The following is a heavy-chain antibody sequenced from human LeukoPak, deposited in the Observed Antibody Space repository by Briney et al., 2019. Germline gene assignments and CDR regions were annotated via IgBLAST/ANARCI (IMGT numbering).Heavy chain of an antibody. CDR1: GFTFNTYI. D-gene: IGHD5-24*01. CDR2: IDTDGKTT. V-gene: IGHV3-74*01. Sequence: GGSLRLSCAASGFTFNTYIMHWVRQAPGEGLVWVSRIDTDGKTTTYADSVKGRFTISRDSAKNMLYLQMNSLRVEDTAVYYCVRDKDGYNFWGQGTLVSVSS. J-gene: IGHJ4*02. CDR3: VRDKDGYNF.